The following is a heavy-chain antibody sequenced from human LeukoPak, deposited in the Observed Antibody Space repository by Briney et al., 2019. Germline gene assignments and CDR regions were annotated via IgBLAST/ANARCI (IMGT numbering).Heavy chain of an antibody. D-gene: IGHD5-12*01. CDR1: GFSFSRFW. CDR3: ARDAGNSGYDLFDS. J-gene: IGHJ4*02. V-gene: IGHV3-7*01. CDR2: IKGDGSET. Sequence: GGSQRLSCAASGFSFSRFWMTWVRQAPGKGLEWVASIKGDGSETFYADSVRGRFTMSRDNARNSVYLQMNSLRVEDTAMYYCARDAGNSGYDLFDSWGQGTLLTVSS.